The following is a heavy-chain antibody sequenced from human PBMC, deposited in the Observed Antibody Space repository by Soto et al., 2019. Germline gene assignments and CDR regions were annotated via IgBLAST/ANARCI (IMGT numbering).Heavy chain of an antibody. J-gene: IGHJ5*02. CDR2: IYYSGST. Sequence: SETLSLTCTVSGGSISSGDYYWSWIRQPPGKGREWIGYIYYSGSTYYNPSLKSRVTISVDTSKNQFSLKLSSVTAADTAVYYCARSLYYDFWSGSNWFDPWGQGTLVTVSS. D-gene: IGHD3-3*01. CDR3: ARSLYYDFWSGSNWFDP. V-gene: IGHV4-30-4*01. CDR1: GGSISSGDYY.